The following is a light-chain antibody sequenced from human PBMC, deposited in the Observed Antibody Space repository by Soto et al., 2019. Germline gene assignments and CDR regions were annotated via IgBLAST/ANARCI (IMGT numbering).Light chain of an antibody. CDR3: QQSFSPLTFGGGTPQLT. Sequence: DIQVTQSPSSVPASVVDRVTLSCRASQGXXNGLAWYQQTPGKAPKFLIYAASTXXTGVPSRFSGSGSGTDFTLTISSLQPEDFATYYCQQSFSPLTFGGGTPQLTFGGGTKVDIK. CDR2: AAS. V-gene: IGKV1-39*01. CDR1: QGXXNG. J-gene: IGKJ4*01.